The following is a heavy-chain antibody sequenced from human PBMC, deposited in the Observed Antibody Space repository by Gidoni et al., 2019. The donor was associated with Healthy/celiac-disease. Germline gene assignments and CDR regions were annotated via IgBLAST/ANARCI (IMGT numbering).Heavy chain of an antibody. J-gene: IGHJ4*02. CDR3: ARERYSGTYYVGY. CDR2: ISAYNGNT. Sequence: QVQLVQSGAEVKKLGASVKVSCKASGYTFSSSDISWVRQAPGQGLEWMGLISAYNGNTNYAQKFRGRLTMTTDTSSSTADMELRSLRSDDTAVYYCARERYSGTYYVGYWGQGTLVTVSS. CDR1: GYTFSSSD. D-gene: IGHD1-26*01. V-gene: IGHV1-18*04.